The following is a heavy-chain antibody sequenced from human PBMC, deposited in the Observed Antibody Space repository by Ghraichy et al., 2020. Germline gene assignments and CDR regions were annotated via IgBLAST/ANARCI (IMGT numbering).Heavy chain of an antibody. J-gene: IGHJ6*02. CDR1: GGSFSGYY. D-gene: IGHD3-10*01. CDR3: ARSMVRDYFGLDV. Sequence: ETLSLTCVVHGGSFSGYYWSWIRQPPGKGLEWIGEITPSGSTKYHPSLKSRLTISGDTSTQQSSLKLSSVTAADTAVYYCARSMVRDYFGLDVWGRGTTVTVSS. V-gene: IGHV4-34*01. CDR2: ITPSGST.